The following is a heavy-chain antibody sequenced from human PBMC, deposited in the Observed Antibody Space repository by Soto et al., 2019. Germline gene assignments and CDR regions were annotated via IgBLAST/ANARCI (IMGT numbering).Heavy chain of an antibody. J-gene: IGHJ4*01. V-gene: IGHV3-48*01. CDR2: ISSSSSTI. CDR1: GFTFRSYS. CDR3: VREVRYTERWKHYAY. D-gene: IGHD2-2*01. Sequence: EVQLVESGGGLIQPGSSLRLSCAASGFTFRSYSMNCVRQTPGTGLEWLSYISSSSSTIYYADSVKGRFTISRDNAKNSLYLQMNSLRAEDTAVYFCVREVRYTERWKHYAYWGHGTLVNVS.